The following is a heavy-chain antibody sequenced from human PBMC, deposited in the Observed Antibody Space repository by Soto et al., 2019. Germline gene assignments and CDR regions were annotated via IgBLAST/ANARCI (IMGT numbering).Heavy chain of an antibody. CDR2: IYHSGST. V-gene: IGHV4-4*02. D-gene: IGHD1-1*01. CDR3: ARARSVQLERLGGHAFDI. Sequence: SETLSLTCAVSGGSISSSNWWSWVRQPPGKGLEWIGEIYHSGSTNYNPSLKSRVTISVDKSKNQFSLKLSSVTAADTAVYYCARARSVQLERLGGHAFDIWGQGTMVTVSS. J-gene: IGHJ3*02. CDR1: GGSISSSNW.